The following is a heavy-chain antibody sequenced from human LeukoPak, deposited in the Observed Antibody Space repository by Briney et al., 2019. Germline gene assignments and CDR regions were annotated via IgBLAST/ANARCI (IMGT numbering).Heavy chain of an antibody. D-gene: IGHD5-18*01. CDR3: ARQFRGYSYGFSDY. V-gene: IGHV4-39*01. CDR1: GGSISSSSYY. J-gene: IGHJ4*02. CDR2: IYYSGST. Sequence: PSETLSLTCTVSGGSISSSSYYWGWIRQPPGKGLEWIGSIYYSGSTYYNPSLKSRVTISVDTSKNQFSLKLSSVTAADTAVYYCARQFRGYSYGFSDYWGQGALVTVSS.